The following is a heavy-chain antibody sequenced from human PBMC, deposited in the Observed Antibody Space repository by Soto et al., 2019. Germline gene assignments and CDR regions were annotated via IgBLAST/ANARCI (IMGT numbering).Heavy chain of an antibody. CDR3: TTDRRS. V-gene: IGHV3-15*01. CDR1: GFTFSNAW. J-gene: IGHJ4*02. CDR2: IKSKTDDGTT. Sequence: EVQLVESGGGLVKPGGSLRLSCAASGFTFSNAWMTWVRQAPGKGLEWVGRIKSKTDDGTTDYAAPVKGRFTISRDDSKHTLYLQMNSLKTEDTAVYYCTTDRRSWGQGTLVTVSS. D-gene: IGHD3-10*01.